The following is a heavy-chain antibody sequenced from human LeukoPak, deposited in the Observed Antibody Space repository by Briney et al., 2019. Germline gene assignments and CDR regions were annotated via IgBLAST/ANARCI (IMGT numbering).Heavy chain of an antibody. D-gene: IGHD3-3*01. J-gene: IGHJ4*02. Sequence: SETLSLTCAVYGGSFSGYYWRWIRQPPGKGLEWIGEINHSGSTNYNPSLKSRVTISVDTCKNKFSLKLGAVTAADTAVYYCAREGYDFWSGYRDYWGQGTLVTVSS. V-gene: IGHV4-34*01. CDR3: AREGYDFWSGYRDY. CDR1: GGSFSGYY. CDR2: INHSGST.